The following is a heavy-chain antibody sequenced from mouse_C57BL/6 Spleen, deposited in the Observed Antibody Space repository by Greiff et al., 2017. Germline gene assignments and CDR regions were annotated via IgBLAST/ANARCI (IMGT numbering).Heavy chain of an antibody. J-gene: IGHJ1*03. V-gene: IGHV1-64*01. CDR3: AKGITTVVATERYFDV. CDR1: GYTFTSYW. Sequence: QVQLQQSGAELVKPGASVKLSCKASGYTFTSYWMHWVKQRPGQGLEWIGMIHPNSGSTNYNEKFKSKATLTVDKSSSTAYMQLSSLTSEDSAVYYCAKGITTVVATERYFDVWGTGTTVTVSS. CDR2: IHPNSGST. D-gene: IGHD1-1*01.